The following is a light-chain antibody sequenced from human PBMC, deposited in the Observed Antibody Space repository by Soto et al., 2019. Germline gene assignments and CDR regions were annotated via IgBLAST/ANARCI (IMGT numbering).Light chain of an antibody. J-gene: IGKJ1*01. V-gene: IGKV3-20*01. CDR2: GAS. Sequence: EMVLTQSPGTLSLSPGERATLSCRASQSVSSTYLAWYQQKPGQAPRPLIYGASSRATGIPDRFSGSGSGTDFTLTISRLEPEDFAVYYCQQYGTSRWTFGQGTKVEIK. CDR1: QSVSSTY. CDR3: QQYGTSRWT.